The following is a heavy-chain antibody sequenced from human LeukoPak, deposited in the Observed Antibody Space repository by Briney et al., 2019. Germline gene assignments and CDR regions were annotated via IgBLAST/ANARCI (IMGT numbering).Heavy chain of an antibody. CDR1: GFTFSSYA. Sequence: GGSLRLSCAASGFTFSSYAMSWVRQAPGKGLEWVANIKQDGSEKYYVDSVKGRFTISRDNAKNSLYLQMNSLRAEDTAVYYCAREQYCSSTSCYTSFDYWGQGTLVTVSS. CDR3: AREQYCSSTSCYTSFDY. J-gene: IGHJ4*02. V-gene: IGHV3-7*01. CDR2: IKQDGSEK. D-gene: IGHD2-2*02.